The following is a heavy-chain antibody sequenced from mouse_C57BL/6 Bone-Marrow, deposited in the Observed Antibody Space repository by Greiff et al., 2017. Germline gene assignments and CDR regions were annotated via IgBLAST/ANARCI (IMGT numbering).Heavy chain of an antibody. CDR2: IYPRDGST. Sequence: QVHVKQSGPELVKPGASVKLSCKASGYTFTSYDINWVKQRPGQGLEWIGWIYPRDGSTKYNEKFKGKATLTVDTSSSTAYMELHSLTSEDSAVYFCATYYYGSSGDYYAMDYWGQGTSVTVSS. D-gene: IGHD1-1*01. J-gene: IGHJ4*01. V-gene: IGHV1-85*01. CDR1: GYTFTSYD. CDR3: ATYYYGSSGDYYAMDY.